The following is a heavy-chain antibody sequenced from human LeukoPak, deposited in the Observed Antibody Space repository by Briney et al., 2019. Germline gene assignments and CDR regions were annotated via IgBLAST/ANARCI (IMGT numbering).Heavy chain of an antibody. D-gene: IGHD3-10*01. V-gene: IGHV3-48*02. CDR3: ARRVSGSYLDY. CDR2: ITSRSTI. CDR1: GYAFSTYG. J-gene: IGHJ4*02. Sequence: PGGSLRLSCAASGYAFSTYGMNCVRQAPGKGLEWVSYITSRSTIYYADSVKGRFTISTDNVKNSLYLEMNSLRDDDTAVYYSARRVSGSYLDYWGQGILVTVSS.